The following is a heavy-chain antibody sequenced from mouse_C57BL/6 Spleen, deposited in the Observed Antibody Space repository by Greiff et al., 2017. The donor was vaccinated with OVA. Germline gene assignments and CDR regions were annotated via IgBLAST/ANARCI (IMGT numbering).Heavy chain of an antibody. Sequence: EVQLVESGPGLVKPSQSLSLTCSVTGYSITSGYYWNWIRQFPGNKLEWMGYISYDGSNNYNPSLKNRISITRDTSKNQFFLKLNSVTTEDTATYYCAREDYDYRYFDVWGTGTTVTVSS. CDR3: AREDYDYRYFDV. V-gene: IGHV3-6*01. J-gene: IGHJ1*03. CDR2: ISYDGSN. D-gene: IGHD2-4*01. CDR1: GYSITSGYY.